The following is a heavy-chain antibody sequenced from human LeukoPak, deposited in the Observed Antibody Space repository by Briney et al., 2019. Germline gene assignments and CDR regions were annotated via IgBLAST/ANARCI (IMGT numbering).Heavy chain of an antibody. Sequence: GGSLRLSCSASGFTLSTYPMHWVRQGPGKGLEYVSAISGNGVSTYYADSVKGRFIISRDNPKNTLYLQMRSLRTEDTAVYNCVKDVGISWSNWFDLWGQGPLVTVSS. V-gene: IGHV3-64D*06. J-gene: IGHJ5*02. CDR3: VKDVGISWSNWFDL. CDR2: ISGNGVST. CDR1: GFTLSTYP.